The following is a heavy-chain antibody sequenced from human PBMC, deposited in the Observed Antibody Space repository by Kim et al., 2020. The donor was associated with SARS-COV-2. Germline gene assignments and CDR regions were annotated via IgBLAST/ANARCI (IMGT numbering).Heavy chain of an antibody. Sequence: SETLSLTCTVSGGSISSYYWSWIRQPAGKGLEWIGRIYTSGSTNYNPSLKSRVTMSVDTSKNQFSLKLSSVTAADTAVYYCARDFREGYYSGGSCYQPGDYWGQGTLVTVSS. D-gene: IGHD2-15*01. CDR3: ARDFREGYYSGGSCYQPGDY. J-gene: IGHJ4*02. V-gene: IGHV4-4*07. CDR1: GGSISSYY. CDR2: IYTSGST.